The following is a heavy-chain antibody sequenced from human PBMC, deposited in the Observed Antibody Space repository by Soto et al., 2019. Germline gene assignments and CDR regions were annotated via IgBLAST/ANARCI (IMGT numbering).Heavy chain of an antibody. Sequence: QLQLQESGPGLVKPSETLSLICTVSGGSISSSHYHWGWIRQPPGKGLEWIASIHYSGSTHYNPPLTSRVTVSMDTSKSQFSLRLSSVTAADTAVYYCARADGFGVVTPCMDYWGQGTLVTVSS. CDR1: GGSISSSHYH. D-gene: IGHD3-3*01. J-gene: IGHJ4*02. CDR2: IHYSGST. CDR3: ARADGFGVVTPCMDY. V-gene: IGHV4-39*01.